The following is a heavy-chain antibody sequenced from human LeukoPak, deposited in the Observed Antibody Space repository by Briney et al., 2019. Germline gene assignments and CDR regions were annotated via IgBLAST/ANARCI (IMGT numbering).Heavy chain of an antibody. Sequence: PGGSLRLSCAASGFTFSSYAMSWVRQAPGKGLEWVSAVSTSGGVTYYPDSVKGRFTISRDNSKNTLYLQMNSLRAEDTALYYCARQLGYCSDGNCYFDSWGQGTLVTVSS. D-gene: IGHD2-15*01. CDR1: GFTFSSYA. V-gene: IGHV3-23*01. CDR3: ARQLGYCSDGNCYFDS. J-gene: IGHJ4*02. CDR2: VSTSGGVT.